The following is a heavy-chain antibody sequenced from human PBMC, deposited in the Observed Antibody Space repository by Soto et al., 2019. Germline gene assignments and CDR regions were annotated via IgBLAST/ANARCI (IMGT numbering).Heavy chain of an antibody. V-gene: IGHV4-31*03. Sequence: SETLSLTCTVSGGSISSGGYYWSWIRQHPGKGLEWIGYIYYSGSTYYNPSLKSRVTISVDTSKNQFSLKLSSVTAADTAVYYCARDMWESYDYGDYYGMDVWGQGTTVTVSS. D-gene: IGHD4-17*01. J-gene: IGHJ6*02. CDR1: GGSISSGGYY. CDR3: ARDMWESYDYGDYYGMDV. CDR2: IYYSGST.